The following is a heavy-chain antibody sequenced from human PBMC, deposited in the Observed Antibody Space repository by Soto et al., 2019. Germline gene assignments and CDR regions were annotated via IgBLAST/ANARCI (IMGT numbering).Heavy chain of an antibody. V-gene: IGHV3-53*01. J-gene: IGHJ3*02. CDR1: GFTVSGKKY. D-gene: IGHD1-1*01. CDR3: ATWHLQEHAYDI. CDR2: LYDLDGT. Sequence: VGSLRLSCEAFGFTVSGKKYVAWVRQAPGKGLEWVSALYDLDGTYYADSVKGRFTTSSDSSRTTVYLQMNSLRPDDTAVYSCATWHLQEHAYDIWGQGTMVTVSS.